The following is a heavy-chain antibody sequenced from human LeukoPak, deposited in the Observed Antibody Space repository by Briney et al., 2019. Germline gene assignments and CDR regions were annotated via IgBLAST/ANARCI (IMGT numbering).Heavy chain of an antibody. Sequence: GGSLRLSCAASGFTFSSYAMHWVRQAPGKGLEWVAVISYDGSNKYYADSVKGRFTISRGNSKNTLYLQMNSLRAEDTAVYYCARDPPPNYYGSGSYRAQYYFDYWGQGTLVTVSS. CDR2: ISYDGSNK. CDR3: ARDPPPNYYGSGSYRAQYYFDY. J-gene: IGHJ4*02. CDR1: GFTFSSYA. D-gene: IGHD3-10*01. V-gene: IGHV3-30*04.